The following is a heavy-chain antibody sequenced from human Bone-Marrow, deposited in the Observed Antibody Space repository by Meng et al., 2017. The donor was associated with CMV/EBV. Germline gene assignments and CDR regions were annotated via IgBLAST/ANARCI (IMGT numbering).Heavy chain of an antibody. CDR1: GFTFSSYC. CDR2: INSDGSST. D-gene: IGHD2-15*01. Sequence: GESLKISCAASGFTFSSYCMHWVRQAPGKGLVWVSRINSDGSSTSYADSVKGRFTISRDNAKNTLYLQMNSLRAEDTAVYYCARMEASFYYYAMDVWGQGTTVTVSS. J-gene: IGHJ6*02. V-gene: IGHV3-74*01. CDR3: ARMEASFYYYAMDV.